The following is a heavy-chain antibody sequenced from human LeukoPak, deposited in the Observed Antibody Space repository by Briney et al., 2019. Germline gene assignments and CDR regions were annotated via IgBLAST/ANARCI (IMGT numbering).Heavy chain of an antibody. CDR3: ATGVLLCFVWLS. J-gene: IGHJ5*02. CDR2: IKSKTDGGTT. V-gene: IGHV3-15*01. Sequence: PGGPLRLSCAAWGFNLTNAWMRWLREAPGKGLEWVGRIKSKTDGGTTDYAAPVKGRVTISRDDSNNTLYLQMNSLKSEDTAVYYCATGVLLCFVWLSWGQGTLVTVSS. D-gene: IGHD3-9*01. CDR1: GFNLTNAW.